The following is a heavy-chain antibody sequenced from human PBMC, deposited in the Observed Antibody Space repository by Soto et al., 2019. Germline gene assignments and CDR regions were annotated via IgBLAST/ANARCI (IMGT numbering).Heavy chain of an antibody. CDR3: VRGLYTGSPHFFI. D-gene: IGHD1-26*01. J-gene: IGHJ4*02. V-gene: IGHV3-7*05. Sequence: GGSLRLSCVASEFSFSSYWMTWVRQAPGKGLEWVANIKGDGTEKNYVDSVKGRFTVSRDNTKRSLYLQMNSLRVEDTAVYYCVRGLYTGSPHFFIWGQGTLVTVSS. CDR2: IKGDGTEK. CDR1: EFSFSSYW.